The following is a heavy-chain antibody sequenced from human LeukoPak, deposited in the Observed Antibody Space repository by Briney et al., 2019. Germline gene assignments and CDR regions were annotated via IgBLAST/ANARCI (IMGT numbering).Heavy chain of an antibody. J-gene: IGHJ6*03. Sequence: PSQTLSLTCTVSGGSISSGDYYWSWIRQPPGKGLEWIGYIYYSGSTYYNPSLKSRVTISVDTSKNQFSLKLSSVTAADTAVYYCARGIYSSGWYAYYYMDVWGKGTTVTVSS. CDR2: IYYSGST. CDR1: GGSISSGDYY. D-gene: IGHD6-19*01. CDR3: ARGIYSSGWYAYYYMDV. V-gene: IGHV4-30-4*01.